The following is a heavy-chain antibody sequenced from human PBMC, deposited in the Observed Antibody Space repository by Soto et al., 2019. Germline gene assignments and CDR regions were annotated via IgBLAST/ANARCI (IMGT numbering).Heavy chain of an antibody. CDR1: GFTFSSFV. Sequence: QVQLMESGGGVVQSGRSLRLSCAASGFTFSSFVMHWVRQAPGKGLEWVVMISHDGSNKNYADSVKGRFTISRDNSKNTLYLQMNSLRPEDTAKYYCARDVMTSVTEDYWGQGTLVTVSS. D-gene: IGHD4-17*01. CDR2: ISHDGSNK. V-gene: IGHV3-30-3*01. J-gene: IGHJ4*02. CDR3: ARDVMTSVTEDY.